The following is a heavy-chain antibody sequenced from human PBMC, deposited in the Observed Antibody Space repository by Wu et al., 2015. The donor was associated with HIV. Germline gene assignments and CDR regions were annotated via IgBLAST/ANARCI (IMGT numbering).Heavy chain of an antibody. D-gene: IGHD3-3*01. CDR2: ITPISGTP. CDR1: GATFSSYA. V-gene: IGHV1-69*12. Sequence: QVHLVQSGPEVKKHGSSVKVSCKASGATFSSYAFSWVRQAPGQGLEWMGGITPISGTPNYAQKFKDRVTISADESTSTLYMRLTSLTSEDTAIYYCARDSKYYDLWSDYLPDAFHVWGQGTMVIVSS. CDR3: ARDSKYYDLWSDYLPDAFHV. J-gene: IGHJ3*01.